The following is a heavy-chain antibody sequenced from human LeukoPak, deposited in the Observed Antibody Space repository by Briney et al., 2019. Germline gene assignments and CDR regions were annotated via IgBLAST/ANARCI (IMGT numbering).Heavy chain of an antibody. J-gene: IGHJ6*02. CDR1: GFTFSSYS. Sequence: GGSLRLSCAASGFTFSSYSMNWVRQAPGKGLEWVSSISSSSSYIYYADSVKGRFTISRDNAKNSLYLQMNSLRAEDTAVYYCASDGFCGFLELLCMDVWGQGTTVTVSS. CDR3: ASDGFCGFLELLCMDV. V-gene: IGHV3-21*01. D-gene: IGHD3-10*01. CDR2: ISSSSSYI.